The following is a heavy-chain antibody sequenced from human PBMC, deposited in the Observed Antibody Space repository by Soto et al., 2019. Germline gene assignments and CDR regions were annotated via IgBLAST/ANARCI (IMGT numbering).Heavy chain of an antibody. CDR3: ARAIPDCGGDCFDY. D-gene: IGHD2-21*01. V-gene: IGHV4-59*01. CDR1: GGSTSSYY. J-gene: IGHJ4*02. CDR2: IYYSGST. Sequence: SETLSLTCTVSGGSTSSYYWSWIRQPPGKGLEWIGYIYYSGSTNYNPSLKSRVTISVDTSKNQFSLKLSSVTAVDTAVYYCARAIPDCGGDCFDYWGQGTLVTVSS.